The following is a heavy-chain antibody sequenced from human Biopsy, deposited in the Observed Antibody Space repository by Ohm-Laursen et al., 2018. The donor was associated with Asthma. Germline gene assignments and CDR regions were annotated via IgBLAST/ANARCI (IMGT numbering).Heavy chain of an antibody. Sequence: SLRLSCSASGFAVSRDNMFWVRQAPGKGLEWVAVISFDGSNEDYADSVKGRFTISRDNSKNTLYLQMNSLRAEDTAVYYCAKDPRIYGDNVAGMDVWGQGTAVNVSS. D-gene: IGHD4-17*01. CDR3: AKDPRIYGDNVAGMDV. CDR1: GFAVSRDN. V-gene: IGHV3-33*05. CDR2: ISFDGSNE. J-gene: IGHJ6*02.